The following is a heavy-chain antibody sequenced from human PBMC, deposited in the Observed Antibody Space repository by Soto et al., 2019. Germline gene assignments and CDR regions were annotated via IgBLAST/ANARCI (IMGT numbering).Heavy chain of an antibody. Sequence: QVQLVESGGGVVQPGRSLSLSCAASGFTFRSYGMHWVRQAPGKGLEWAAVISYDGSNEYYADSVKGRFTISRDNSKNTLFLQMNSLRVEDTAVYYCAKDLGGFSGYDKGLFDYWGQGTLVTVSS. J-gene: IGHJ4*02. CDR1: GFTFRSYG. V-gene: IGHV3-30*18. CDR3: AKDLGGFSGYDKGLFDY. CDR2: ISYDGSNE. D-gene: IGHD5-12*01.